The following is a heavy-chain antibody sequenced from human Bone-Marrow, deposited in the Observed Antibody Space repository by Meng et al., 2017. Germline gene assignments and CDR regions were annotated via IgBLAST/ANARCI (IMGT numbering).Heavy chain of an antibody. D-gene: IGHD1-26*01. CDR1: GASIRNYY. J-gene: IGHJ4*02. V-gene: IGHV4-59*08. Sequence: QLQLQESGPGLVKLSETLSLTCTVSGASIRNYYWTWIRQPPGKGLEWIGYNYYSGGTNCNPSLKSRLTISFDTSQTQFSLRLTSVTDADTAEYYCARLVPAGRYFDYWGRGTLVTVSS. CDR2: NYYSGGT. CDR3: ARLVPAGRYFDY.